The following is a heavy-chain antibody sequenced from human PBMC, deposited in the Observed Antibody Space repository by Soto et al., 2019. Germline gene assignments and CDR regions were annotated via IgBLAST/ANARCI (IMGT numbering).Heavy chain of an antibody. J-gene: IGHJ6*02. Sequence: GATLKISGEGSGYSYTSYRIGWVRQKPGKGLEWMGIIYPGDSDTRYSPSFQGQVTISADKSISTAYLQWSSLKASDTALYYCARRESSSWYGMDVWGQGTTVTVSS. CDR1: GYSYTSYR. V-gene: IGHV5-51*01. D-gene: IGHD6-13*01. CDR3: ARRESSSWYGMDV. CDR2: IYPGDSDT.